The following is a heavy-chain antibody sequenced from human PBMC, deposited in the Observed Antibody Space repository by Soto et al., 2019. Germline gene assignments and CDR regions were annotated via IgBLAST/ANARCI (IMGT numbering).Heavy chain of an antibody. CDR1: CDSVTSGSYY. V-gene: IGHV4-61*03. CDR2: ISYTGRT. D-gene: IGHD7-27*01. Sequence: ADTLSLTCIVSCDSVTSGSYYWTWLRQPPGKGLEWIGYISYTGRTKYNPSLQSRVTISVDTSKNDFSLNLSSVTAADTAVYYCAREWGLLPYYVMNVWGHGTAVTVSS. CDR3: AREWGLLPYYVMNV. J-gene: IGHJ6*02.